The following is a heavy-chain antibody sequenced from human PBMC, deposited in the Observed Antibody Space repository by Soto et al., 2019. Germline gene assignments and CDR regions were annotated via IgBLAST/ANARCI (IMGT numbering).Heavy chain of an antibody. D-gene: IGHD3-3*01. CDR3: ARACKYDFWSGYCGEDY. CDR2: ISSSSSYI. V-gene: IGHV3-21*01. J-gene: IGHJ4*02. CDR1: GFTFSSYS. Sequence: GSLRLSCAASGFTFSSYSMNWVRQAPGKGLEWVSSISSSSSYIYYADSVKGRFTISRDNAKNSLYLQMNSLRAEDTAVYYCARACKYDFWSGYCGEDYWGQGTLVTVSS.